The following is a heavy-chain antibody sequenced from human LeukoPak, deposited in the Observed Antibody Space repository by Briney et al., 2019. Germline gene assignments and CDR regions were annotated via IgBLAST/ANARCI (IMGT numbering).Heavy chain of an antibody. CDR3: VRHPWRMGSRDYNFDY. J-gene: IGHJ4*02. CDR2: IYYSGST. Sequence: SETLSLTCTVSGGSISSYYWSWIRQPPGKGLEWIGPIYYSGSTNYNPSLKSRVTISVDTSKNQFSLKMTSVTAADTAVYYCVRHPWRMGSRDYNFDYWGQGTLVTASS. V-gene: IGHV4-59*08. D-gene: IGHD3-16*01. CDR1: GGSISSYY.